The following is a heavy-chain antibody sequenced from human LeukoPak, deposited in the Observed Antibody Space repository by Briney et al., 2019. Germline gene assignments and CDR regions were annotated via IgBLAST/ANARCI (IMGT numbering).Heavy chain of an antibody. CDR2: IIPILGIA. CDR3: ARELPYSSGWYESGY. V-gene: IGHV1-69*04. D-gene: IGHD6-19*01. Sequence: ASVKVSCKASGGTFSSYAISWVRQAPGQGLEWMGRIIPILGIANYAQKFQGRVTITADKSTSTAYMELSSLRSEDTAVYYCARELPYSSGWYESGYWGQGTLVTVSS. J-gene: IGHJ4*02. CDR1: GGTFSSYA.